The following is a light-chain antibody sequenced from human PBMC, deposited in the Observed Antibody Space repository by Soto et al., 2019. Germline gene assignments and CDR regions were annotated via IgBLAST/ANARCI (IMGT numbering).Light chain of an antibody. J-gene: IGKJ2*01. V-gene: IGKV1-39*01. CDR2: GAS. CDR1: PNIYWY. CDR3: QQSYSTPRT. Sequence: DIQMTQSPSSLSASVGDRVTIACRASPNIYWYLNWYQQKPGKAPNLLIYGASRLQSGVPSRFSGSVSGTDFTLTISSLQPEDFTTYYCQQSYSTPRTFGQGTKVEI.